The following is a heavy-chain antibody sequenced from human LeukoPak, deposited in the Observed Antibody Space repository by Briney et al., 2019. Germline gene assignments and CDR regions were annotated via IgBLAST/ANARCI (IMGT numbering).Heavy chain of an antibody. J-gene: IGHJ6*04. CDR2: IQYDGSNQ. D-gene: IGHD2-15*01. CDR3: ARDGPSDIGDSVDV. V-gene: IGHV3-30*02. CDR1: RFTFSTYG. Sequence: GGSLRLSCAASRFTFSTYGMHWVRQAPGKGLEWVAYIQYDGSNQQYADSVKGRFTISRDNAKNSLYLQMTSLRAEDTAVYYCARDGPSDIGDSVDVWGKGTAVTVSS.